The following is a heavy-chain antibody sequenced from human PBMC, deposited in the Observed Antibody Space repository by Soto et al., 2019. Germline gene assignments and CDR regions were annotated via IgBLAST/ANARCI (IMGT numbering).Heavy chain of an antibody. CDR3: AKGSGLSGYSYGYITDY. V-gene: IGHV3-30*18. CDR1: GFTFSSYG. Sequence: QVQLVESGGGVVQPGRSLRLSCAASGFTFSSYGMHWVRQAPGKGLEWVAVISYDGSNKYYADSVKGRFTISRDNSKNTLYLQMTRLRAEDTAVYYCAKGSGLSGYSYGYITDYWGQGTLVTVSS. D-gene: IGHD5-18*01. CDR2: ISYDGSNK. J-gene: IGHJ4*02.